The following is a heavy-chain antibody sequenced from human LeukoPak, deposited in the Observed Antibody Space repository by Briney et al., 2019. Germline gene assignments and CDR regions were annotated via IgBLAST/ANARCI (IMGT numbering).Heavy chain of an antibody. Sequence: SETLSLTCTVPGGSISSSSYYWGWIRQPPGKGLEWIGRIYYSGSTYYNPSLKSRVTISVDTSKNQFSLKLSSVTAADTAVYYCARAGRKSRGVDLVRKKETGYYYYMDVWGKGTTVTVSS. V-gene: IGHV4-39*07. CDR2: IYYSGST. J-gene: IGHJ6*03. D-gene: IGHD3-10*02. CDR1: GGSISSSSYY. CDR3: ARAGRKSRGVDLVRKKETGYYYYMDV.